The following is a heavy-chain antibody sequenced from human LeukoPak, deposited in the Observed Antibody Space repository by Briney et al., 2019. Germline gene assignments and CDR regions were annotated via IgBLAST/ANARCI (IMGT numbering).Heavy chain of an antibody. CDR3: ARPTKHYYDSSGLLDAFDI. CDR2: IYHSGST. CDR1: GYSISSGYY. J-gene: IGHJ3*02. Sequence: SETLSLTCAVSGYSISSGYYWGWIRQPPGKGLGWIGSIYHSGSTYYNPSLKSRVTISVDTSKNQFSLKLSSVTAADTAVYYCARPTKHYYDSSGLLDAFDIWGQGIMVTVSS. D-gene: IGHD3-22*01. V-gene: IGHV4-38-2*01.